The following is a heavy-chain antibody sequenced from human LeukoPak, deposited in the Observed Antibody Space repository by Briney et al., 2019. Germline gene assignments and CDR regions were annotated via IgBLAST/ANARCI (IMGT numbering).Heavy chain of an antibody. CDR3: ARDTEPVAGKGSLWFDP. CDR1: GFTFSRFW. D-gene: IGHD6-19*01. J-gene: IGHJ5*02. V-gene: IGHV3-7*03. Sequence: GGSLRLSCAASGFTFSRFWMTWVRQAPGKGLEWVANIKEDGTEKYCVDSLKGRFSISRDNAKESLYLQMNSLRADDTAVYYCARDTEPVAGKGSLWFDPWGQGTLVTVSS. CDR2: IKEDGTEK.